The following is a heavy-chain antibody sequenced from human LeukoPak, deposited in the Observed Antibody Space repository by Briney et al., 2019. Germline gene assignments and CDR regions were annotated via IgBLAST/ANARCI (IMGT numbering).Heavy chain of an antibody. D-gene: IGHD6-19*01. V-gene: IGHV1-18*04. CDR2: ISAYNGDT. CDR3: ARDPSNTSGWSPYFDY. J-gene: IGHJ4*02. Sequence: ASVKVSCKASGYTFNKHDITWVRQAPGQGLEWMGWISAYNGDTKYSQKFQGRVTLLTDTSASSAYMELRSLRSDDTAVYYCARDPSNTSGWSPYFDYWGQGALVTVSS. CDR1: GYTFNKHD.